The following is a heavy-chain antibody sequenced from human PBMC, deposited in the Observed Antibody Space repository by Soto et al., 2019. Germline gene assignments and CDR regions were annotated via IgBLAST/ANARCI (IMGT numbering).Heavy chain of an antibody. CDR1: GGSISNSSYY. Sequence: SETLSLTCTVSGGSISNSSYYWGWIRQPPGKGLEWIGSIYYSGSTYYNPSLKSRVTISVDTSKNQFSLKLSSVTAADTAVYYCAXHRGPMVRGVITNWFDPWGQGTLVTVSS. V-gene: IGHV4-39*01. CDR3: AXHRGPMVRGVITNWFDP. CDR2: IYYSGST. D-gene: IGHD3-10*01. J-gene: IGHJ5*02.